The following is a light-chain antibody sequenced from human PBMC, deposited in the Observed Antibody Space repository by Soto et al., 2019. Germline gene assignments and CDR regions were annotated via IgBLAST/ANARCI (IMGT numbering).Light chain of an antibody. CDR2: AAS. J-gene: IGKJ1*01. CDR3: QQSYSTLWT. Sequence: DIQMTQSPSALYASVGDRFTVTFRASQSISTYLNWYQQKPGKAPKLLIYAASSLQSGVPSRFSGSGSGTDFTLTISSLQPEDFATYYCQQSYSTLWTFGQGTKVDNK. V-gene: IGKV1-39*01. CDR1: QSISTY.